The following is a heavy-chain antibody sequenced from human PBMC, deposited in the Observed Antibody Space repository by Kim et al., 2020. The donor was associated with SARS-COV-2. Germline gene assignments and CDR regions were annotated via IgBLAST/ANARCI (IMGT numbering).Heavy chain of an antibody. CDR3: ARDTITSYGDYVDPLPFDY. V-gene: IGHV1-69*04. J-gene: IGHJ4*02. D-gene: IGHD4-17*01. Sequence: GRVTITADKSTSTAYMELSSLRSEDTAVYYCARDTITSYGDYVDPLPFDYWGQGTLVTVSS.